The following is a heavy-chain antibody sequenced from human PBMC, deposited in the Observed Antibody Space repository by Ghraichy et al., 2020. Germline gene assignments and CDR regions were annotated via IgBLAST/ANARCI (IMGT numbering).Heavy chain of an antibody. J-gene: IGHJ5*02. V-gene: IGHV3-64D*06. CDR3: VKGGVDTAMALYH. CDR1: GFTFSTYA. D-gene: IGHD5-18*01. Sequence: GGSLRLSCSASGFTFSTYAMHWVRQAPGKGLEYVSGISSNGGSTYYADSVKGRFTISRDNSKNTLYLQMSSLRGEDTAVYYCVKGGVDTAMALYHWGLGTLVTVSS. CDR2: ISSNGGST.